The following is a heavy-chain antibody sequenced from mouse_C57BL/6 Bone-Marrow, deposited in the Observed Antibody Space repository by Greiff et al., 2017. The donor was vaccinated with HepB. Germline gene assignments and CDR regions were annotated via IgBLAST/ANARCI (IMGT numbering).Heavy chain of an antibody. CDR2: IYPGSGNT. CDR1: GYTFPDYY. CDR3: ARVSNYVAY. J-gene: IGHJ3*01. V-gene: IGHV1-76*01. Sequence: QVQLQQSGAELVRPGASVKLSCKASGYTFPDYYINWVKQRPGQGLEWIARIYPGSGNTYYNEKFKGKATLTAEKSSSTAYMQLSSLTSEDSAVYFCARVSNYVAYCGEGTLSTDSA. D-gene: IGHD2-5*01.